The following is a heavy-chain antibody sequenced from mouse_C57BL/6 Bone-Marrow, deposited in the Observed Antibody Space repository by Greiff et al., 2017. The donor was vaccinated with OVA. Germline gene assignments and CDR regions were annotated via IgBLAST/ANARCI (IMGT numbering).Heavy chain of an antibody. V-gene: IGHV1-58*01. CDR2: IYLGNGYT. CDR3: ARDETGRGDY. J-gene: IGHJ4*01. Sequence: VQLQQSGAELVRPGSSVKMSCKTSGYTFTSYGINWVKQRPGQGLEWIGYIYLGNGYTEYNEKFKGKATLTSDTSSSTAYMQLSSLTSEDSAIYFCARDETGRGDYRGQGTSVTVTS. D-gene: IGHD4-1*01. CDR1: GYTFTSYG.